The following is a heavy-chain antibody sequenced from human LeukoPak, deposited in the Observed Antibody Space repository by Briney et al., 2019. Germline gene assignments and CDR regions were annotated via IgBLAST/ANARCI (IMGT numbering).Heavy chain of an antibody. CDR1: GASVSSGSYS. J-gene: IGHJ6*04. CDR3: ARQTYGATDV. D-gene: IGHD3-16*01. Sequence: SQTLSLTCTVPGASVSSGSYSWSWVRQPAGKGLDCIGHIYTSGSTNYNPSLKGRVTISLDPSKNQFSLKLSSVTAADTAVYYCARQTYGATDVWGKGTTVTVSS. V-gene: IGHV4-61*09. CDR2: IYTSGST.